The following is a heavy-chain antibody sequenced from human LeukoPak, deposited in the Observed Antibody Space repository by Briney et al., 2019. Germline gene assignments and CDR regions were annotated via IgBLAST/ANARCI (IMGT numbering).Heavy chain of an antibody. D-gene: IGHD3-10*01. V-gene: IGHV4-59*01. CDR1: GGSISSYY. Sequence: PSETLSLTCTVSGGSISSYYWSWIRQPPGKGLEWIGYIYYSGSTNYNPSLKSRVTISVDTSKNQFSLKLSSVTAADTAVYYCARYPDYYGSGSYKPHWGQGTLVTVSS. CDR2: IYYSGST. CDR3: ARYPDYYGSGSYKPH. J-gene: IGHJ4*02.